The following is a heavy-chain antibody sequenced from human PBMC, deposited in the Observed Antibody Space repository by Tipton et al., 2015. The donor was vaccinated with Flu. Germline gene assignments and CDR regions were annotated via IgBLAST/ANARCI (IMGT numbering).Heavy chain of an antibody. D-gene: IGHD2-2*01. V-gene: IGHV1-18*04. Sequence: QLVQSGAEVKKPGASMKVSFKASGYPLTSYGVSWVRQAPGQGLEWMGWISGYDDDTNYAQKFQGRVTMTTDTSTSTAYMELRSLRSDDTAVYYCARPGGPAAVNPFSYFDFWGQGTLVTVSS. CDR3: ARPGGPAAVNPFSYFDF. J-gene: IGHJ4*02. CDR1: GYPLTSYG. CDR2: ISGYDDDT.